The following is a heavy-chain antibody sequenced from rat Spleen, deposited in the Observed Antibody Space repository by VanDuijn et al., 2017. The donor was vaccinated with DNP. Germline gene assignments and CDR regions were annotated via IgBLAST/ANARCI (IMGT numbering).Heavy chain of an antibody. CDR3: ATTATVAPFAY. D-gene: IGHD1-1*01. CDR2: ITNTGDST. Sequence: EVQLVESGGGLVQPGRSLKLSCIASGFIFNNHWMTWIRQAPGKGLEWVASITNTGDSTYYSDSVKGRFTISRDNAKSTLYLQMDSLRSEDTATYYCATTATVAPFAYWGQGTLVTVSS. J-gene: IGHJ3*01. CDR1: GFIFNNHW. V-gene: IGHV5-31*01.